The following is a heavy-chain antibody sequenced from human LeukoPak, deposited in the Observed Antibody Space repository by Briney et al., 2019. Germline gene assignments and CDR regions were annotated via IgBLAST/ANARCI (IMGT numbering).Heavy chain of an antibody. CDR3: ARLHLYYYDSSGYSASNGFDI. CDR2: IYPGDSDT. Sequence: GESLKISCKGSGYSFTSYWIGWVRQMPGKGLEWMGIIYPGDSDTRYSPSFQGQVTISADKSISTAYLQWSSLKASDTAMYYCARLHLYYYDSSGYSASNGFDIWGQGTMVTVSS. J-gene: IGHJ3*02. V-gene: IGHV5-51*01. D-gene: IGHD3-22*01. CDR1: GYSFTSYW.